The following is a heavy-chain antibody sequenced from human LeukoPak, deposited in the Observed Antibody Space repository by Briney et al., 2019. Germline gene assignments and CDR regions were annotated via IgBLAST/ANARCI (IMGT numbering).Heavy chain of an antibody. Sequence: GSLRLSCAASGFTFSNYGVYWVRQAPGKGLEWVAIISYDGNDKYYADSVKGRFSISRDNPRNTLYLQMSSLKPEDTAVYYCAKDLRGYSSGWPADCWGQGTLVTVSS. J-gene: IGHJ4*02. V-gene: IGHV3-30*18. CDR2: ISYDGNDK. CDR3: AKDLRGYSSGWPADC. D-gene: IGHD6-19*01. CDR1: GFTFSNYG.